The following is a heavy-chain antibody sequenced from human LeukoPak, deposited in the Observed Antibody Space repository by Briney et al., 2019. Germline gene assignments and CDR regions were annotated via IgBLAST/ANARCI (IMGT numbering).Heavy chain of an antibody. J-gene: IGHJ4*02. Sequence: GGSLRLSCAASGFTFSSYSMNWVRQTPGKGLEWVSTISGGSTSTYYADSVKGRFTISRDDSKNTLYLRLNSLRAEDTAIYYCAKFRGAYTSAWHFDYWGQGTLVTVSS. CDR2: ISGGSTST. D-gene: IGHD6-19*01. CDR1: GFTFSSYS. CDR3: AKFRGAYTSAWHFDY. V-gene: IGHV3-23*01.